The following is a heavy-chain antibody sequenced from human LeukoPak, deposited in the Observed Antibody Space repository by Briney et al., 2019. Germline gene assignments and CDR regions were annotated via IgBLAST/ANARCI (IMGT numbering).Heavy chain of an antibody. CDR2: ICPGDSDA. CDR1: GYSFTSYW. D-gene: IGHD1-26*01. V-gene: IGHV5-51*01. J-gene: IGHJ4*02. CDR3: ARDSDSGNYATSFDY. Sequence: GESLKISCKGCGYSFTSYWIGWVRQVPGKGLEWMGIICPGDSDATYSPSFQGQVTISADKSISTAYLQWSSLEASDTAMYYCARDSDSGNYATSFDYWGQGTLVTVSS.